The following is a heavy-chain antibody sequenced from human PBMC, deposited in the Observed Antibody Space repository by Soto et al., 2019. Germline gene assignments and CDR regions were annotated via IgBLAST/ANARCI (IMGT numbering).Heavy chain of an antibody. CDR3: STTGGY. D-gene: IGHD2-8*02. V-gene: IGHV3-7*03. J-gene: IGHJ4*02. CDR1: GFTFSSYA. Sequence: GGSLRLSCAASGFTFSSYAMSWVRQAPGKGLEWVATIRQDGGSTYYADSVKGRFTISRDSAKNSLYLQMNSLTVEDTALYYCSTTGGYWGQGILVTVSS. CDR2: IRQDGGST.